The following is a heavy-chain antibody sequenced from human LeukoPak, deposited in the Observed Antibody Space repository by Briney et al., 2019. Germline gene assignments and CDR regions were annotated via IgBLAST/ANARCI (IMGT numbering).Heavy chain of an antibody. J-gene: IGHJ4*02. D-gene: IGHD3-22*01. CDR2: ISSSGRSI. Sequence: GGSLRLSCAASGFTFSSYEMNWVRQAPGKGLEWVSYISSSGRSIYYADSVKGRFTISRDNAKNSLYLQMNSLRAEDTAVYYCARESMHYDSSGYYYVVDYWGQGTLVTVSS. CDR1: GFTFSSYE. V-gene: IGHV3-48*03. CDR3: ARESMHYDSSGYYYVVDY.